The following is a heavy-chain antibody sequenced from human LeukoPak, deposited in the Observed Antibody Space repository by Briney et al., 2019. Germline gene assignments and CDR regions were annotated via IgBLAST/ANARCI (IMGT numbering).Heavy chain of an antibody. CDR3: ARTFTRIYYFDY. V-gene: IGHV3-11*01. CDR2: ISSSGSTI. D-gene: IGHD2-21*01. J-gene: IGHJ4*02. Sequence: NPGRSLRLSCAASGFTFSDYYMSWIRQAPGKGLEWVSYISSSGSTIYYADSVKGRFTISRDDAKNSLYLQMNSLRAEDTAVYYCARTFTRIYYFDYWGQGTLVTVSS. CDR1: GFTFSDYY.